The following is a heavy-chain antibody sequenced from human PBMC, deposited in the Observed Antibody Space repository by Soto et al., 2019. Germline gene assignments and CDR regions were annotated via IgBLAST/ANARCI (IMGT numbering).Heavy chain of an antibody. CDR1: GGSVTSSHSH. Sequence: QVQLQESGPGLVQPSETLALTCSVSGGSVTSSHSHWSWIRQSPDKGLEWIGYVSYNVGSNYNPSRKGRVTIYLDTSQIQLSLSLTSVTAAEKAVYYCAREDRPRIGYYTFDYYGLDAWGRGTT. J-gene: IGHJ6*02. CDR3: AREDRPRIGYYTFDYYGLDA. V-gene: IGHV4-61*01. D-gene: IGHD3-22*01. CDR2: VSYNVGS.